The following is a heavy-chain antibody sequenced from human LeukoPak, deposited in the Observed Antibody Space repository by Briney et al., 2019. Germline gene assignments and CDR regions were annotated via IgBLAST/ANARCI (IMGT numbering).Heavy chain of an antibody. V-gene: IGHV4-59*01. CDR3: ARHASYGSGSYLFGYYYYGMDV. CDR1: GGSISSYY. D-gene: IGHD3-10*01. CDR2: IYYSGST. Sequence: SETLSLTCTVSGGSISSYYWSWIRQPPGKGLEWIGYIYYSGSTNYNPSLKSRVTISVDTSKNQFSLKLSSVTAADTAVYYCARHASYGSGSYLFGYYYYGMDVWGQGTTVTVSS. J-gene: IGHJ6*02.